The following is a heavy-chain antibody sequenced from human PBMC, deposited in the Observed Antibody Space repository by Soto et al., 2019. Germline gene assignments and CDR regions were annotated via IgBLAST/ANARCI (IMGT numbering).Heavy chain of an antibody. D-gene: IGHD3-22*01. CDR2: IYYSGST. Sequence: SETLSLTCTVSGGSMSSYYWSWIRQPPGKGLEWIGYIYYSGSTNYNPSLKSRVTISVDTSKNQFSLNLSSVTAADTAVYYCARAGTYYDSSGFFVYWGQGSLVTAPQ. V-gene: IGHV4-59*01. CDR1: GGSMSSYY. J-gene: IGHJ4*02. CDR3: ARAGTYYDSSGFFVY.